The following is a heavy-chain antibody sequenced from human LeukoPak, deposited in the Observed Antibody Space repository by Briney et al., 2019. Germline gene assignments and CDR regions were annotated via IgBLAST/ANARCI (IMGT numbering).Heavy chain of an antibody. CDR1: GFTFSSYN. J-gene: IGHJ4*02. V-gene: IGHV3-33*08. CDR3: ARRGASSGGLDY. CDR2: IRYDGSNK. D-gene: IGHD6-19*01. Sequence: GGSLRLSCAASGFTFSSYNMHWVRQAPGKGLEWVAFIRYDGSNKYYADSVKGRFTISRDNAKNSLYLQMNSLRAEDTAVYYCARRGASSGGLDYWGQGTLVTVSS.